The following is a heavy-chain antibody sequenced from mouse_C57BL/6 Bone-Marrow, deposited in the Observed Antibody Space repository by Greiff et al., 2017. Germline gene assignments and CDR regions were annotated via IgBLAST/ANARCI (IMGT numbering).Heavy chain of an antibody. CDR1: GFNIKDDY. J-gene: IGHJ2*01. Sequence: EVQLQQSGAELVRPGASVKLSCTASGFNIKDDYIHWVKQRPEQGLEWIGWIDPGIGDTEYASKFQGKVTITSDTASNTAYLQLSSLTSEDTAIYYCASVDGNYLDFWGQGTPLTVAS. CDR2: IDPGIGDT. V-gene: IGHV14-4*01. CDR3: ASVDGNYLDF. D-gene: IGHD2-3*01.